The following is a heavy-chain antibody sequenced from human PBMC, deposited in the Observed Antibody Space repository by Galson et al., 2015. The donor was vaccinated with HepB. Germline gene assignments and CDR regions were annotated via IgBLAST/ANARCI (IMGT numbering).Heavy chain of an antibody. D-gene: IGHD1-26*01. CDR1: GFTFSSYG. V-gene: IGHV3-30*18. CDR3: AKDFADVGATGGAGSGMDV. J-gene: IGHJ6*02. Sequence: SLRLSCAASGFTFSSYGMHWVRQAPGKGLEWVAVISYDGSNKYYADSVKGRFTISRDNSKNTLYLQMNSLRAEDTAVYYCAKDFADVGATGGAGSGMDVWGQGTPVPVSS. CDR2: ISYDGSNK.